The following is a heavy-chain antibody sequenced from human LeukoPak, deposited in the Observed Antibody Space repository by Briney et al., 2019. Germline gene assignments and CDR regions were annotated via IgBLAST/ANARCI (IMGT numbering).Heavy chain of an antibody. D-gene: IGHD6-13*01. CDR3: ARSGYSSGWYEDY. J-gene: IGHJ4*02. V-gene: IGHV1-18*01. CDR2: ISAYNGNT. Sequence: ASVKVSCKASGYTFTSYGISWVRQAPGQGLEWMGWISAYNGNTNYAQKLQGRVTMTTDTSTSTAYVELRSLRSDDTAVYYCARSGYSSGWYEDYWGQGTLVTVSS. CDR1: GYTFTSYG.